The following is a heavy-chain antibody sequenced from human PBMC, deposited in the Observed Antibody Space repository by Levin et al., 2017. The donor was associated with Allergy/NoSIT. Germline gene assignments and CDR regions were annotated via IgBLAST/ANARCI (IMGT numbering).Heavy chain of an antibody. Sequence: GGSLRLSCAASGFTFSNYAMHWVRQAPGKGLEWVAVIWSDGSNQYYADSVEGRFTISRDNSKNALYLQMNSLRVEDTAVYYCAKPEVGYCSGDVCIGDAFHIWGHGTMVTVSS. D-gene: IGHD2-15*01. CDR3: AKPEVGYCSGDVCIGDAFHI. J-gene: IGHJ3*02. CDR2: IWSDGSNQ. V-gene: IGHV3-33*06. CDR1: GFTFSNYA.